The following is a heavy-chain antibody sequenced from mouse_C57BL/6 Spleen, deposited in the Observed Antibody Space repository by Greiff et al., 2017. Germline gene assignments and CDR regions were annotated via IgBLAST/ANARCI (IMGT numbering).Heavy chain of an antibody. J-gene: IGHJ4*01. Sequence: EVMLVESGGGLVQPGGSLKLSCAASGFTFSDYYMYWVRQTPEKRLEWVAYISNGGGSTYYPDTVKGRFTISRDNAKNTLYLQMSRLKSEDTAMYYYARRGSNFAMDYWGQGTSVTVSS. CDR3: ARRGSNFAMDY. CDR2: ISNGGGST. V-gene: IGHV5-12*01. D-gene: IGHD2-5*01. CDR1: GFTFSDYY.